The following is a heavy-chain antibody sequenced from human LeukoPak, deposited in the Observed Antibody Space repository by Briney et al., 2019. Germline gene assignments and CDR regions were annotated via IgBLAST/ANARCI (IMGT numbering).Heavy chain of an antibody. CDR1: DASFSSHY. CDR2: ISYTGST. D-gene: IGHD4-17*01. CDR3: ARDPTTVTKGFDI. J-gene: IGHJ3*02. V-gene: IGHV4-59*11. Sequence: SETLSLTCIVSDASFSSHYWTWIRQPPGKGLEWIGYISYTGSTNYNPSLKSRVTISVDTSKNQFSLKLSSVTAADTAVYYCARDPTTVTKGFDIWGQGTMVTV.